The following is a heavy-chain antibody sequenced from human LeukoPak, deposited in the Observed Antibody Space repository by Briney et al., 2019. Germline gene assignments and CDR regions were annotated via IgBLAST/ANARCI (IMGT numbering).Heavy chain of an antibody. CDR3: AREATYYGSGSYSPD. Sequence: GGSLRLSCAASGFTFSSYSMSWVRQAPGKGLEWVSSISSSSSCIYYADSVKGRFTISRDNAKNSLYLQMNSLRAEDTAVYYCAREATYYGSGSYSPDWGQGTLVTVSS. CDR1: GFTFSSYS. CDR2: ISSSSSCI. D-gene: IGHD3-10*01. J-gene: IGHJ4*02. V-gene: IGHV3-21*01.